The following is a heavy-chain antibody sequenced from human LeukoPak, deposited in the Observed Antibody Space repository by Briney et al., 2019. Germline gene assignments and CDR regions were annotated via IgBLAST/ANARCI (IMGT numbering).Heavy chain of an antibody. CDR3: ARVRGGKILYFDY. Sequence: GGSLKLSCAASGFTFSSYWMSWVRQAPGKGLEWVANIKQDGSEKYYVDSVKGRFTISRDNAKNSLYLQMNSLRAEDTAVYYCARVRGGKILYFDYWGRGTLVTVSS. J-gene: IGHJ4*02. CDR1: GFTFSSYW. D-gene: IGHD2-15*01. V-gene: IGHV3-7*01. CDR2: IKQDGSEK.